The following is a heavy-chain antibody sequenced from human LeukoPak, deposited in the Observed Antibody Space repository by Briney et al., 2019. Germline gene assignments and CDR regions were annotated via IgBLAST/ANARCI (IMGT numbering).Heavy chain of an antibody. CDR3: AKDLDYYGSGTKAY. J-gene: IGHJ4*02. Sequence: GGSLRLSCAASGFTFSSYAMHWVRQAPGKGLEYVSAISSNGGSTYYANSVKGRFTISRDNSKNTLYLQMNSLRAEDTAVYYCAKDLDYYGSGTKAYWGQGTLVTVSS. CDR2: ISSNGGST. CDR1: GFTFSSYA. V-gene: IGHV3-64*01. D-gene: IGHD3-10*01.